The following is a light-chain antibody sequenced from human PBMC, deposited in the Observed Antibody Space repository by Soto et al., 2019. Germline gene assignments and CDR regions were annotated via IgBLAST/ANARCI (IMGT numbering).Light chain of an antibody. CDR2: GTS. CDR3: QQYNNWPPWT. J-gene: IGKJ1*01. Sequence: EIVMTQSPATLSVSPGERATLSCRASQSVSNNLVWYQQKPGQAPRLLIYGTSTRATGIPARFSGSGSEAEFTLTISSLQSEDFAVYYCQQYNNWPPWTFGQGTKVDI. CDR1: QSVSNN. V-gene: IGKV3-15*01.